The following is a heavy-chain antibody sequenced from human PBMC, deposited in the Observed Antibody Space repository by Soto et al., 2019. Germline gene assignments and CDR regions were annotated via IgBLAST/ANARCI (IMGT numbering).Heavy chain of an antibody. Sequence: ASVQVSCKASGFTFTSPHMQWVRQARGQRLEWIEWIAVGSGNTNYAQKVQERVTITRDMSTSTAYMELSSLRSEDTAVYYCAAPTSSDAFDIWGQGTMVTVSS. CDR2: IAVGSGNT. CDR3: AAPTSSDAFDI. CDR1: GFTFTSPH. V-gene: IGHV1-58*02. J-gene: IGHJ3*02.